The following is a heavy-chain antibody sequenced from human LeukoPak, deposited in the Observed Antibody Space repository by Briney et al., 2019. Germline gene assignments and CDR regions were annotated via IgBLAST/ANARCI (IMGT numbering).Heavy chain of an antibody. D-gene: IGHD6-19*01. Sequence: GGSLRLSCAASGFTFSSYSMNWVRQAPGKGLEWVSSISSSSSYIYCADSVKGRFTISRDNSRNTLDLQMNSPRAEDTAVYYCARLWSSGWYFDYWGQGTLVTVSS. J-gene: IGHJ4*02. CDR2: ISSSSSYI. CDR3: ARLWSSGWYFDY. V-gene: IGHV3-21*01. CDR1: GFTFSSYS.